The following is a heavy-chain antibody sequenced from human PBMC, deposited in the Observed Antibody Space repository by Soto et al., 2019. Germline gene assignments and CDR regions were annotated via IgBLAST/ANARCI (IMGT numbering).Heavy chain of an antibody. Sequence: PSETLSLTCTVSGASITFGGYSWSWIRQTPGKGLEWIGYINHLETTFYNPSFESRLTLSIDRAKNQFSLKLHSMSAADRAVYFCARGGGYDSFDYCGQGIMVTVSS. CDR2: INHLETT. CDR3: ARGGGYDSFDY. CDR1: GASITFGGYS. J-gene: IGHJ4*02. V-gene: IGHV4-30-2*01. D-gene: IGHD5-12*01.